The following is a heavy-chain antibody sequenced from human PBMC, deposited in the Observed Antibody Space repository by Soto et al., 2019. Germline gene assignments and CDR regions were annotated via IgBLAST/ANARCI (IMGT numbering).Heavy chain of an antibody. Sequence: QVQLVESGGGVVQPGRSLRLSCPASGFTFSSYGMHWVRQAPGKGLEWVTVISYDGNVAYYADSVKGRFTISRDNSKNTLYLQMNSLRTEDTAMYYWAKEGPITNWYFDYWGQGTLVTVSS. D-gene: IGHD1-1*01. V-gene: IGHV3-30*18. CDR1: GFTFSSYG. CDR3: AKEGPITNWYFDY. J-gene: IGHJ4*02. CDR2: ISYDGNVA.